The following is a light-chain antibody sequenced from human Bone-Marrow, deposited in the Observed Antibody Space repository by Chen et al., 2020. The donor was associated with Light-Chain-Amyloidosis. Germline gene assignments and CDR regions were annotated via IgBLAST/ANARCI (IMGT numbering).Light chain of an antibody. V-gene: IGLV1-40*01. Sequence: QSVLTQPPSVSGAPGQRVLISCTGSSSNIGAGHDVHWYQQLPGTAPKLLIYGNNNRPAGVPDRFSGAKSGTSASLAITGLQAEDEADYYCQSYDSRQSALFGGGTKLTVL. CDR2: GNN. CDR3: QSYDSRQSAL. CDR1: SSNIGAGHD. J-gene: IGLJ2*01.